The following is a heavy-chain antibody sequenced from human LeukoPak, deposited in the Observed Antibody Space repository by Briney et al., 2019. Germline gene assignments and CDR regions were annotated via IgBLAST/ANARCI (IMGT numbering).Heavy chain of an antibody. V-gene: IGHV4-30-4*01. CDR2: IYYSGST. Sequence: SETLSLTCTVSGGFIRSGDYYWSWIRQPPGKGLEWIGYIYYSGSTYYNPSLKSRVTISVDTSKNQFSLKLSSVTAADTAVYYWARSAGYSYGYSFDYWGQGTLVTVSS. D-gene: IGHD5-18*01. CDR3: ARSAGYSYGYSFDY. CDR1: GGFIRSGDYY. J-gene: IGHJ4*02.